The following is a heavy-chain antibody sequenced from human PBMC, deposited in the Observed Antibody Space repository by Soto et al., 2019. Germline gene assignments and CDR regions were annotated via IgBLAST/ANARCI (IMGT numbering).Heavy chain of an antibody. J-gene: IGHJ5*02. D-gene: IGHD6-13*01. CDR3: ARDPSGIAAEGWFDP. Sequence: QVQLQESGPGLVKPSQTLSLTCTVSGGSIRSGGYYWNWIRQHPGKGLEWIGYIYYSGSTYYNPSLKSRVTISVDTSKNQFSLKLSYVTAADTAVYYCARDPSGIAAEGWFDPWGQGTLVTVSS. CDR2: IYYSGST. CDR1: GGSIRSGGYY. V-gene: IGHV4-31*03.